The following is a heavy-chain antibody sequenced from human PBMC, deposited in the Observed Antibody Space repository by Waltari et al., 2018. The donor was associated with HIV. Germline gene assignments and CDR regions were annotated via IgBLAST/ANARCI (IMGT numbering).Heavy chain of an antibody. CDR1: GGTFSNSA. CDR2: IIPIFGSP. Sequence: QVQPVQSGAEVKKPGSSVKVSCKASGGTFSNSAINWVRQAPGQGLEWMGGIIPIFGSPNYAQKFQGRVTITAEESTSTVYMKLSSLRSEDTAVYYCASASRDTAMGAFDIWGQGTMVTVSS. CDR3: ASASRDTAMGAFDI. J-gene: IGHJ3*02. D-gene: IGHD5-18*01. V-gene: IGHV1-69*01.